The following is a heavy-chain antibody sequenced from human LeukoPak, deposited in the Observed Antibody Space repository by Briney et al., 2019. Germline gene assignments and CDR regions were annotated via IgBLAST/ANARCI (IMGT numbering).Heavy chain of an antibody. CDR2: ISSRSAHI. CDR1: DSTFSSFS. CDR3: ARDRSTSRYYHGMDV. J-gene: IGHJ6*04. Sequence: PGGSLRLSCAASDSTFSSFSMRWVRQAPGKGLFWVAAISSRSAHIYYADSVKGRFTISRDNAKKSLYLEMNNLRADDTAVYYCARDRSTSRYYHGMDVWGAGTTVIVSS. V-gene: IGHV3-21*01. D-gene: IGHD2-2*01.